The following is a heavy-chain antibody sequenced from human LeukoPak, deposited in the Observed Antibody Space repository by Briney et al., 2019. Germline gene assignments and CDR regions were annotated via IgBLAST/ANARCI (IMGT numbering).Heavy chain of an antibody. D-gene: IGHD3-16*01. Sequence: GGSLRLSCAASGFTFSSHWMHWVRQAPGKGLVWVSRINSDGGSTTYADSVKGRFTISRDNAKNTLYLQMNSLRAEDTVVYHCARGPGGILGWFDPWGQGTLVTVSS. CDR1: GFTFSSHW. CDR3: ARGPGGILGWFDP. CDR2: INSDGGST. V-gene: IGHV3-74*01. J-gene: IGHJ5*02.